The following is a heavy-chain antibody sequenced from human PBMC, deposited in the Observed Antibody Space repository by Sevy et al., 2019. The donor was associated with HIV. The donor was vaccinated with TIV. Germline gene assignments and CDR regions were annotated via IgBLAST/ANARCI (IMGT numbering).Heavy chain of an antibody. CDR3: ARSRVITGTFDY. CDR1: GGSISGYY. D-gene: IGHD1-20*01. J-gene: IGHJ4*02. Sequence: SETLSLTCTVSGGSISGYYWSWIRQPPGKGLEWIGYISYRGSNNYNPSLKSRVTISVDTSKNELSLKLSSVTAADTAVYYCARSRVITGTFDYWGQGTLVTVSS. V-gene: IGHV4-59*01. CDR2: ISYRGSN.